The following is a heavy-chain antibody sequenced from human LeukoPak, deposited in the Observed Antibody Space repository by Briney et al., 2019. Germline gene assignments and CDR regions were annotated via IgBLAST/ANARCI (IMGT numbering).Heavy chain of an antibody. CDR1: GYPFTRYY. CDR3: AKDYLGVGATIDY. Sequence: ASVKVSCKASGYPFTRYYMHSVRQAPGQGLELMGWINPNNGGTNYAHKFQGRVTMTGDTSISTAYMELSRLRAEDTAVYYCAKDYLGVGATIDYWGQGTLVTVSS. V-gene: IGHV1-2*02. J-gene: IGHJ4*02. CDR2: INPNNGGT. D-gene: IGHD1-26*01.